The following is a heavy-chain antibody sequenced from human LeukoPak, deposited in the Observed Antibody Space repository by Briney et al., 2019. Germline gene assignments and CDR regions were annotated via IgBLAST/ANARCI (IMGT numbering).Heavy chain of an antibody. V-gene: IGHV3-7*01. Sequence: GGSLRLSCAASGFTFSSYWMSWVRQAPGKGLEWVANIKQDGSEKYYVDSVKGRFTISRDNAKNSLYLQMNSLRAEDTAVYYCARDLRCSSTSCYSRHFYYYYMDVWGKGTTVTVSS. CDR2: IKQDGSEK. CDR3: ARDLRCSSTSCYSRHFYYYYMDV. CDR1: GFTFSSYW. J-gene: IGHJ6*03. D-gene: IGHD2-2*01.